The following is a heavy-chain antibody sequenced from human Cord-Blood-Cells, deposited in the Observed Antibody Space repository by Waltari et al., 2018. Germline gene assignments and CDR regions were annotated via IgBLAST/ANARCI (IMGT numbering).Heavy chain of an antibody. V-gene: IGHV4-39*01. CDR2: IYYSGST. CDR1: GGSISSSSYY. CDR3: ASAAGLYYYYYYGMDV. Sequence: QLQLQESGPGLVKPSETLSLTCTVSGGSISSSSYYWGWSRQPPGKGLEWIGSIYYSGSTYYNPSLKSRVTISVDTSKNQFSLKLSSVTAADTAVYYCASAAGLYYYYYYGMDVWGQGTTVTVSS. J-gene: IGHJ6*02. D-gene: IGHD6-13*01.